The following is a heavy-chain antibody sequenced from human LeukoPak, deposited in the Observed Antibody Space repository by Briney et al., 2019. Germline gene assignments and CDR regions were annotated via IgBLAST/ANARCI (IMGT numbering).Heavy chain of an antibody. V-gene: IGHV3-23*01. CDR1: GFTFSNYD. D-gene: IGHD6-19*01. CDR3: AKGLYFSGWYSYFDY. CDR2: ISGSGGSP. J-gene: IGHJ4*02. Sequence: GGSLRLSCAASGFTFSNYDMSWLRQAPGKGLEWVSGISGSGGSPHYVDSVKGRFTVSRDNSNNTLYLQMNSLRAEDTAVYFCAKGLYFSGWYSYFDYWGQGILVTVSS.